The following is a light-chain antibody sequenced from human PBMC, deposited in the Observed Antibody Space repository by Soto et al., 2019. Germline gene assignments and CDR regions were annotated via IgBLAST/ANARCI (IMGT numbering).Light chain of an antibody. CDR1: SSDVGGYDY. V-gene: IGLV2-14*01. CDR3: SSYTSSSTFYV. Sequence: QSALTQPASVSGSLGQSITIPCSGTSSDVGGYDYVSWYQQYPGKAPKLIIYEVNNRPSGVSNRFSGSKSGNTASLTISGLQAEDEADYYCSSYTSSSTFYVFGTGTKVTVL. J-gene: IGLJ1*01. CDR2: EVN.